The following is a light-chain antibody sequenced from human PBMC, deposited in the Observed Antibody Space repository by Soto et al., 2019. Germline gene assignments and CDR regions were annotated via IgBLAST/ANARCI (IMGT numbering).Light chain of an antibody. CDR3: QQYDNLPWT. CDR2: DAS. V-gene: IGKV1-33*01. CDR1: QDXXXX. J-gene: IGKJ1*01. Sequence: DIQMTQSPSSLSASVGDRVTITCQASQDXXXXLNWYQQKPGKAPKLLIYDASNLETGVPSRFSGSGSGTDFTFTISSLQPEDIATYYCQQYDNLPWTFGQGTKVEIK.